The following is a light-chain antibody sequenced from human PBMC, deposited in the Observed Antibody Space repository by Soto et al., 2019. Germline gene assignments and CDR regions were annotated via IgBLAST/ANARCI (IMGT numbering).Light chain of an antibody. J-gene: IGKJ3*01. CDR3: QQRSNWPFT. CDR1: QSVSGY. V-gene: IGKV3-11*01. Sequence: EIVLTQSPATLSLSPGERATLSCRASQSVSGYLAWYQQKPGQAPRLLIYDASNRATGIPARFSGSGSGTDFTLTISSVEPGDFAVYYCQQRSNWPFTFGPGTTVDVK. CDR2: DAS.